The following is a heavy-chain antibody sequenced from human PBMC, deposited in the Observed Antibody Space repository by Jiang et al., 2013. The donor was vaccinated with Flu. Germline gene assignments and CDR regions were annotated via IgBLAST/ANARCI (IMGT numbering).Heavy chain of an antibody. D-gene: IGHD3-22*01. V-gene: IGHV3-23*01. CDR3: AKDWQLVVVEADAFDI. CDR2: ISGSGGST. CDR1: GFTFSSYA. J-gene: IGHJ3*02. Sequence: VQLLESGGGLVQPGGSLRLSCAASGFTFSSYAMSWVRQAPGKGLEWVSAISGSGGSTYYADSVKGRFTISRDNSKNTLYLQMNSLRAEDTAVYYCAKDWQLVVVEADAFDIWGQGTMVTVSS.